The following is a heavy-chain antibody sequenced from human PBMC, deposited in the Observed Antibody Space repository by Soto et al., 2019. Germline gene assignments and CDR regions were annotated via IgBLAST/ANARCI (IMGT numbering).Heavy chain of an antibody. CDR2: ISSSSSTI. Sequence: GGSLRLSCAASGFTFSSYSMNWVRQAPGKGLEWVSYISSSSSTIYYADSVKGRFTISRDNAKNSLYLQMNSLRDEDTAVYYCARDRSGRAAAGPYYYYYGMDVWGQGTTVTVSS. D-gene: IGHD6-13*01. CDR1: GFTFSSYS. CDR3: ARDRSGRAAAGPYYYYYGMDV. J-gene: IGHJ6*02. V-gene: IGHV3-48*02.